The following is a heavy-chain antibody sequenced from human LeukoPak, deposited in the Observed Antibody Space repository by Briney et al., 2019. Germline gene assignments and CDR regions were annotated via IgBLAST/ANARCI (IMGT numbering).Heavy chain of an antibody. CDR1: GFSLSISG. D-gene: IGHD3-10*01. J-gene: IGHJ4*02. V-gene: IGHV3-48*02. CDR2: ISSSDLM. CDR3: ARVVRGLYNLGD. Sequence: QPGGSLRLSCEASGFSLSISGMNWVRQAPGKGLEWVSYISSSDLMSYVDSVKGRFTVSRDNAKNSLFLQMNSLRDEDTAVYYCARVVRGLYNLGDWGQGTLVTVSS.